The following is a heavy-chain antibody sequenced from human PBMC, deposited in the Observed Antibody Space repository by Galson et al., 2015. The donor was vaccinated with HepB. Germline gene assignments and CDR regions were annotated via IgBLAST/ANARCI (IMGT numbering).Heavy chain of an antibody. J-gene: IGHJ6*03. CDR3: ARAEEYSGYDSRYYYYMDV. CDR1: GGTFSSYA. V-gene: IGHV1-69*10. D-gene: IGHD5-12*01. CDR2: IIPILGIA. Sequence: SVKVSCKASGGTFSSYAISWVRQAPGQGLEWMGGIIPILGIANYAQKFQGRVTITEDKSTSTAYMELSSLRSEDTAVYYCARAEEYSGYDSRYYYYMDVWGKGTPVTVSS.